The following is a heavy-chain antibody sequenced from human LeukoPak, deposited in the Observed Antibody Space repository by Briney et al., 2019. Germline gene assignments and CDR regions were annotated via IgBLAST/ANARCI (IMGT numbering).Heavy chain of an antibody. CDR2: IIPIFGTA. CDR3: AFPGSSGYHYYYYYMDV. CDR1: GGTFSSYA. V-gene: IGHV1-69*01. J-gene: IGHJ6*03. D-gene: IGHD3-22*01. Sequence: SVKVSCKASGGTFSSYAISWVRQAPGQGLEWMGGIIPIFGTANYAQKFQGRVTITADESTSTAYMELSSLRSEDTAVYYCAFPGSSGYHYYYYYMDVWGKGTTVTVSS.